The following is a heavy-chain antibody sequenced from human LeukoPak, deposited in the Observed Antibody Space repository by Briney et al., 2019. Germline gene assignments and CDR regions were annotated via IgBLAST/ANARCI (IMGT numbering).Heavy chain of an antibody. Sequence: ASVTVSRKVSGYSLTELSLHWVRQAPGTGLEWVGGFEPEDGETIYEQKFQGRVTMTEDTSTDTADMELSSLRSEDTAVYDCATWARYSSGWVYYFDYWGQGTLVTVSS. CDR2: FEPEDGET. CDR3: ATWARYSSGWVYYFDY. D-gene: IGHD6-19*01. J-gene: IGHJ4*02. CDR1: GYSLTELS. V-gene: IGHV1-24*01.